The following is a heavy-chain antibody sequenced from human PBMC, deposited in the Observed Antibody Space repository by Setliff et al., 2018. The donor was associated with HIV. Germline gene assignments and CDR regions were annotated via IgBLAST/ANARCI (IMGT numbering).Heavy chain of an antibody. V-gene: IGHV3-23*01. CDR2: IQSGGII. CDR1: GLTLSNPA. CDR3: AKLDYYDYSGSWARKVAIDF. D-gene: IGHD3-22*01. J-gene: IGHJ3*01. Sequence: GGSLRLSCAASGLTLSNPAMTWVRQKPWRGLEWVSLIQSGGIIYYADSVKGRFTISRDNSNNTLSLQMSSLRAEDTALYYCAKLDYYDYSGSWARKVAIDFWGRGTMVTVSS.